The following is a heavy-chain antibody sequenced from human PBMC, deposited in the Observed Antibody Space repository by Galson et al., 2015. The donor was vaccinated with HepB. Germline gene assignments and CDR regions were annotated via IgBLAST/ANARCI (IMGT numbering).Heavy chain of an antibody. Sequence: SLRLSCAASGFTFSSYDMHWVRQATGKGLEWVSAIGTAGDPYYPGSVKGRFTISRENAKNSLYLQMNSLRAGDTAVYYCARGWGGTTVVTPLFDYWGQGTLVTVSS. CDR3: ARGWGGTTVVTPLFDY. D-gene: IGHD4-23*01. CDR2: IGTAGDP. V-gene: IGHV3-13*05. CDR1: GFTFSSYD. J-gene: IGHJ4*02.